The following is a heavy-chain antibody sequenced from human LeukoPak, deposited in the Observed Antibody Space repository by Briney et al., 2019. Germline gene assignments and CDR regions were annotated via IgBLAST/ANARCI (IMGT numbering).Heavy chain of an antibody. CDR3: ARHYSDSSGYYNVFPAS. CDR2: INYSGGDT. CDR1: GFTFSRYA. V-gene: IGHV3-23*01. Sequence: GGSLRLSCAASGFTFSRYAVSWVRQAPGKGLEGVSKINYSGGDTYYADSVKGRFTISRDNSKNTLYLQMNSLSAEDTAVYHCARHYSDSSGYYNVFPASWGQGTLVTVSS. D-gene: IGHD3-22*01. J-gene: IGHJ1*01.